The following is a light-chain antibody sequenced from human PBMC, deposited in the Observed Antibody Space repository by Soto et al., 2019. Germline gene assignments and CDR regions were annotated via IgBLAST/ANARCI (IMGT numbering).Light chain of an antibody. CDR3: QQHSHWPPWT. Sequence: EVVLTQSPATLSLSPGERATLSCRASENVRTFVDWYQQKPGQAPRLLIYGASNRATGIPARFSVSGSGTDFTLTISNLEPEDVAVYYCQQHSHWPPWTFGQGTRVEIQ. J-gene: IGKJ1*01. CDR2: GAS. V-gene: IGKV3-11*01. CDR1: ENVRTF.